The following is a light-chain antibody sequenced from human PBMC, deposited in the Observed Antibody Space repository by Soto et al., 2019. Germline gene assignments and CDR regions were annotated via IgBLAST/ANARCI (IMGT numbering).Light chain of an antibody. J-gene: IGKJ2*01. V-gene: IGKV3-15*01. CDR1: QSVSSN. Sequence: EIVMTQSPATLSVSPGERATLSCRASQSVSSNLAWYQQKPGQAPRLLIYGASTRATGIPARFSGSGSGTEFTLTISSLQSEDFAVYYCHQYDNAPQTYGQGTKVDI. CDR2: GAS. CDR3: HQYDNAPQT.